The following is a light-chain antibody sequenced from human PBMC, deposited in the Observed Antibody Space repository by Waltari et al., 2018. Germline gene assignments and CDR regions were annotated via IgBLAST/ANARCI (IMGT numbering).Light chain of an antibody. CDR2: KAS. J-gene: IGKJ1*01. CDR1: QIISSW. Sequence: DIQMTQSLSTLSASVGDRVTITCRASQIISSWLAWYQQKPGKAPKLLIYKASSLESGVPSRFSGSGSGTEFTLTISGLQPDDFATYYCQQYNSYWTFGQGTKVEIK. CDR3: QQYNSYWT. V-gene: IGKV1-5*03.